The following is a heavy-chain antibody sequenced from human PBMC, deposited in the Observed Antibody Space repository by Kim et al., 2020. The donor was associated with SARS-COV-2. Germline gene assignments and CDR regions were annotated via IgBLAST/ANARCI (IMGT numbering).Heavy chain of an antibody. Sequence: ASVKVSCKASGYTFTSYYMHWVRQAPGQGLEWMGIINPSGGSTSYAQKFQGRVTMTRDTSTSTVYMELSSLRSEDTAVYYCAREYSTGRYYYYGMDVWGQGTPVTVSS. J-gene: IGHJ6*02. CDR3: AREYSTGRYYYYGMDV. CDR2: INPSGGST. CDR1: GYTFTSYY. V-gene: IGHV1-46*01. D-gene: IGHD6-25*01.